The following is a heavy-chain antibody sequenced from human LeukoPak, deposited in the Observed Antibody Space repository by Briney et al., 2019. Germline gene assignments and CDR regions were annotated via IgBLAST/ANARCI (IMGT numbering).Heavy chain of an antibody. CDR2: ISYDGSNK. Sequence: GRSLRLSCAASGFTFSSYGMHWVRQAPGKGLEWVAVISYDGSNKYYADSVKGRFTISRDNSKNTLYLQMNSLRAEDTAVYYCASEGVGWEPPSGFDYWGQGTQVTVSS. CDR1: GFTFSSYG. D-gene: IGHD1-26*01. CDR3: ASEGVGWEPPSGFDY. V-gene: IGHV3-30*03. J-gene: IGHJ4*02.